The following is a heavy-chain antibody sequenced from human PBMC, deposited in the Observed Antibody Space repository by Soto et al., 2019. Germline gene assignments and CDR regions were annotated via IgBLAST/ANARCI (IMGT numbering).Heavy chain of an antibody. CDR3: AAGPIVGAPTDD. CDR1: GYTFTSYG. Sequence: ASVKVSCKASGYTFTSYGISWVRQAPGQGLEWMGWISGYNGNKKYAQKLQGRVTMTTDTSTSTAYMELSSLRSDDTAVYYCAAGPIVGAPTDDWGQGTLVTVSS. CDR2: ISGYNGNK. D-gene: IGHD1-26*01. J-gene: IGHJ4*02. V-gene: IGHV1-18*01.